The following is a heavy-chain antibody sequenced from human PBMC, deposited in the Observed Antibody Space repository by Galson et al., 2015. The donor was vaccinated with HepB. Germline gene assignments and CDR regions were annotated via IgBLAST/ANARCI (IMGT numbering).Heavy chain of an antibody. CDR1: GFTFSSYG. CDR3: AKDPPPYYYGSGSYYNPPDY. Sequence: SLRLSCAASGFTFSSYGMHWVRQAPGKGLEWVAVISYDGSNKYYADSVKGRFTISRDNSKNTLYLQMNSLRAEDTAVYYCAKDPPPYYYGSGSYYNPPDYWGQGTLVTISS. V-gene: IGHV3-30*18. J-gene: IGHJ4*02. CDR2: ISYDGSNK. D-gene: IGHD3-10*01.